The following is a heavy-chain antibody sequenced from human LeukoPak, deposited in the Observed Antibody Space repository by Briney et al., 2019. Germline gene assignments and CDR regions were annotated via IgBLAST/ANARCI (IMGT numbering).Heavy chain of an antibody. CDR3: ASQAFGELSPFDY. J-gene: IGHJ4*02. CDR2: IYPGDSDT. CDR1: GYNFTNYW. V-gene: IGHV5-51*01. Sequence: GESLKISCKGSGYNFTNYWIAWVRQMPGKGLEWMGIIYPGDSDTRYSPSFQGQVTISADKSISTAYLQWSSLKASDTAMYYCASQAFGELSPFDYWGQGTLVTVSS. D-gene: IGHD3-10*01.